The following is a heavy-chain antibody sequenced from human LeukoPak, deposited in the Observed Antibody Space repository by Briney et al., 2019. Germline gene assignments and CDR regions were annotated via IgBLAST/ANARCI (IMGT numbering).Heavy chain of an antibody. CDR3: ARHSASGTLVQLERGHWFDP. CDR2: IYYSGST. V-gene: IGHV4-59*11. D-gene: IGHD1-1*01. CDR1: GGSISSHY. J-gene: IGHJ5*02. Sequence: PSETLSLTCTVSGGSISSHYWSWIRQPPGKGLEWIGYIYYSGSTNYNPSLKSRVTISVDTSKNQFSLKPSSVTAADTAVYYCARHSASGTLVQLERGHWFDPWGQGTLVTVSS.